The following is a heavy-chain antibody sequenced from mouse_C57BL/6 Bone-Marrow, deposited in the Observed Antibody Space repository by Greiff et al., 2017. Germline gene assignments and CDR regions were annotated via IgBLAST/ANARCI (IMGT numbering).Heavy chain of an antibody. J-gene: IGHJ4*01. CDR2: INPNNGGT. CDR3: ASGYYDYFYVMDY. CDR1: GYTFTDYY. V-gene: IGHV1-26*01. D-gene: IGHD2-4*01. Sequence: VQLQQSGPELVKPGASVKISCKASGYTFTDYYMNWVKQSHGKSLEWIGDINPNNGGTSYNQKFKGKATLTVDKSSSTAYMELRSLTSEDSAVYYCASGYYDYFYVMDYWGQGTSVTVSS.